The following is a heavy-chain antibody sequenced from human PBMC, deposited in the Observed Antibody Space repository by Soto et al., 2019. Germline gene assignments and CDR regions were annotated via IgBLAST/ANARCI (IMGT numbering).Heavy chain of an antibody. CDR2: IYYSVTT. CDR3: ARGHPRYDFWSDSSSEFDF. V-gene: IGHV4-31*03. Sequence: QVQLQESGPGLVKPSQTLSLTCTVSGGSITSGGSYWSWIRQHPGKGLEWIGSIYYSVTTSYNPSIKSRVTRSVDTSKNQFSLKLSSVTAADTAVYYCARGHPRYDFWSDSSSEFDFWGQGTLVTVSS. J-gene: IGHJ4*02. D-gene: IGHD3-3*01. CDR1: GGSITSGGSY.